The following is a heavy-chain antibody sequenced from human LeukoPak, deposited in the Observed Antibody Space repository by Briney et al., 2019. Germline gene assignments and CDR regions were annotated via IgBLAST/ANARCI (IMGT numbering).Heavy chain of an antibody. CDR2: IYYSGST. CDR1: GRSISSSSYY. CDR3: ARETTVTLSIDY. J-gene: IGHJ4*02. D-gene: IGHD4-17*01. V-gene: IGHV4-39*07. Sequence: PSETLSLTCTVSGRSISSSSYYWGWLRQPPGKGLEWIGSIYYSGSTYYNPSLKSRVTISVDTSKNQFSLKLSSVTAADTAVYYCARETTVTLSIDYWGQGTLVTVSS.